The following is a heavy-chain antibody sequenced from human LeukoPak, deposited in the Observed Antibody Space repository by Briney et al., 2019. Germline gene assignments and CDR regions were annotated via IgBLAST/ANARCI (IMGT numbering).Heavy chain of an antibody. J-gene: IGHJ4*02. V-gene: IGHV4-4*07. D-gene: IGHD3-22*01. Sequence: SETLSLTCSVSGGSITNDYWSWIRQPAGRGLEWIGRIYSSGSTSYNASLKGRVTLSIDTSKHQIPLRLTSVTAADTAVYYCAREGYDTSGYYAFANWGQGTLVSVSS. CDR2: IYSSGST. CDR3: AREGYDTSGYYAFAN. CDR1: GGSITNDY.